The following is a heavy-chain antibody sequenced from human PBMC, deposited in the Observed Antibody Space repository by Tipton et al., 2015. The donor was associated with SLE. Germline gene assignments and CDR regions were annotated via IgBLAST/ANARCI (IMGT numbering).Heavy chain of an antibody. J-gene: IGHJ4*02. V-gene: IGHV4-39*07. Sequence: TLSLTCTVSGGSISSSSYYWGWIRQPPGKGLEWIGSIYYSGSTYYNPSLKSRATISVDTSKNQFSLKLSSVTAADTAVYYCARGAPVATAYFDYWGQGTLVTVSS. CDR1: GGSISSSSYY. D-gene: IGHD5-12*01. CDR3: ARGAPVATAYFDY. CDR2: IYYSGST.